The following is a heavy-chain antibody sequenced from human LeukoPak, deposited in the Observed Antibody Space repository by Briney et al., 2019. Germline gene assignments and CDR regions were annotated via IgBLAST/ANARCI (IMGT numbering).Heavy chain of an antibody. Sequence: KPSETLSFTCTASGGSISSTSYYWGWVRQPPGRGLEWIGGIIYSGNTKYNPSLKSRVTISVDTTKNQFSLKLTSVTAADTAVFFCVRHFHGSWYVIDLSGQGTLVTVSS. J-gene: IGHJ5*02. CDR1: GGSISSTSYY. CDR3: VRHFHGSWYVIDL. V-gene: IGHV4-39*01. D-gene: IGHD2-15*01. CDR2: IIYSGNT.